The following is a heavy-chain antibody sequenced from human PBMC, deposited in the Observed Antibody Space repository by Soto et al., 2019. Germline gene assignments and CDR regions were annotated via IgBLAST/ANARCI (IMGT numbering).Heavy chain of an antibody. CDR1: GGSISSSNW. J-gene: IGHJ4*02. D-gene: IGHD3-10*01. CDR2: IYHSGNT. V-gene: IGHV4-4*02. CDR3: ARRWGEGRVDY. Sequence: QVQLQESGPGLVKPSGTLSLTCAVSGGSISSSNWWSWVRQPPGKGLEWIGEIYHSGNTNYNPSLKSRVTMAVDQSGNQFSLKLSSVTAADTAVYYCARRWGEGRVDYWGQGTLVTVSS.